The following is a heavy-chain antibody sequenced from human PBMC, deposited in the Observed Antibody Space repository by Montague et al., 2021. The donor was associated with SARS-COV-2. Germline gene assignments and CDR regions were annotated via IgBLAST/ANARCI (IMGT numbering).Heavy chain of an antibody. Sequence: SETLSLTCTVSGGSISGYYWSWVRQTPEKGLEWIGYIYYIGTTNYNPSLKTRVTFSVDTSKNQLSLMLTSVTAADTGVYYCARNGGAAVPGLLLGMDIWGQGTTVTVSS. CDR3: ARNGGAAVPGLLLGMDI. CDR1: GGSISGYY. CDR2: IYYIGTT. D-gene: IGHD6-19*01. J-gene: IGHJ6*02. V-gene: IGHV4-59*01.